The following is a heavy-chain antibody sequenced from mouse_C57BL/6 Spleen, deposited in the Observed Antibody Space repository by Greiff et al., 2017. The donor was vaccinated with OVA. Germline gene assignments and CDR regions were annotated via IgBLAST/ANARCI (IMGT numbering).Heavy chain of an antibody. CDR3: AKRNWDDWYFDV. CDR2: INPNNGGT. Sequence: EVQLQESGPELVKPGASVKIPCKASGYTFTDYNMDWVKQSHGKSLEWIGDINPNNGGTIYNQKFKGKATLTVDKSSSTAYMELRSLTSEDTAVYYCAKRNWDDWYFDVWGTGTTVTVSS. J-gene: IGHJ1*03. V-gene: IGHV1-18*01. CDR1: GYTFTDYN. D-gene: IGHD4-1*01.